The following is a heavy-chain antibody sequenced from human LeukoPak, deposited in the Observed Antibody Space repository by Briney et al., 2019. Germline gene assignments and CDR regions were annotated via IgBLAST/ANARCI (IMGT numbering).Heavy chain of an antibody. Sequence: ASVKVSCKASGYTFTSYAMHWVRQAPGQRLEWMGWINAGNGNTKYSQKFQGRVTITRDTSASTAYMELSSLRSEDTAVYYCARDPIFWSGYYTGGTYFDYWGQGTLVTVSS. CDR3: ARDPIFWSGYYTGGTYFDY. D-gene: IGHD3-3*01. CDR1: GYTFTSYA. J-gene: IGHJ4*02. CDR2: INAGNGNT. V-gene: IGHV1-3*01.